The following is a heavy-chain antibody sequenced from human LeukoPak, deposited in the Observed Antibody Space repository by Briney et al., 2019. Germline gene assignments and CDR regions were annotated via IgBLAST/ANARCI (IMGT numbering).Heavy chain of an antibody. CDR1: GGSISSYY. CDR2: IYYSGST. D-gene: IGHD5-18*01. Sequence: SETLSLTCTVSGGSISSYYWSWIRQPPGMGLEWIGYIYYSGSTNYNPSLKSRVTISVDTPKNQFSLKLSSVTAADTAVYYCARTLRGYSYGPFDYWGQGTLVTVSS. V-gene: IGHV4-59*01. CDR3: ARTLRGYSYGPFDY. J-gene: IGHJ4*02.